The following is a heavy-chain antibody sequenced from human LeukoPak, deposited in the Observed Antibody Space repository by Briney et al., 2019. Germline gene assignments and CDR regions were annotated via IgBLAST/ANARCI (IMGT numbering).Heavy chain of an antibody. CDR3: ARDRRVQLWSPAGFDY. Sequence: GGSLRLSCAASGFTFNTYTMNWVRQAPGKGLEWVSSIGSSSVYIYYADSVKGRFTISRDNAKNSLYLQMNSLRAEDTAVYYCARDRRVQLWSPAGFDYWGQGTLVTVSS. V-gene: IGHV3-21*01. CDR1: GFTFNTYT. D-gene: IGHD5-18*01. CDR2: IGSSSVYI. J-gene: IGHJ4*02.